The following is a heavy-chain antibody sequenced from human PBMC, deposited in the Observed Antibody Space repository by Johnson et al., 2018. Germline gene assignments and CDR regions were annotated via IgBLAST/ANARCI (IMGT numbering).Heavy chain of an antibody. CDR3: AKDKSDYSSCMDV. D-gene: IGHD4-11*01. CDR2: IWYDGSNK. CDR1: GFTFSSYG. Sequence: VQLVETGAEVKKPGASVKVSCKASGFTFSSYGMHWVRQAPGKGLEWVAVIWYDGSNKYYADSVKGRFTISRDNSKNTLYLQMNSLRAEDTAVYYCAKDKSDYSSCMDVWGKGTTVTVSS. V-gene: IGHV3-30*02. J-gene: IGHJ6*03.